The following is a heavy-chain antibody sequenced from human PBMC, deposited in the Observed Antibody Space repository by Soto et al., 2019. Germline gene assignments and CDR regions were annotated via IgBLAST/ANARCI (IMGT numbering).Heavy chain of an antibody. Sequence: XSVEASSKASGYSLDTYYIHWVRQAPGQGPEWMGIINPRGGGTTYAQNFQDRVTMTSDTSSSTVYMELSSLRSEYTAVYYCARGGGFSPYYYNLDVWGQGTKVT. CDR2: INPRGGGT. V-gene: IGHV1-46*02. D-gene: IGHD2-15*01. J-gene: IGHJ6*01. CDR3: ARGGGFSPYYYNLDV. CDR1: GYSLDTYY.